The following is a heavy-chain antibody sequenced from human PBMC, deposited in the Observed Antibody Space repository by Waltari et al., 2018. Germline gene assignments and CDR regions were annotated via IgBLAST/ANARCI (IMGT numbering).Heavy chain of an antibody. D-gene: IGHD1-26*01. CDR3: ARDDSSGSYYFDY. CDR2: ISYDGSNK. Sequence: QVQLVESGGGVVQPGRSLRLSCAASGFTFSSYAMHWVRQAPGKGLEWVAVISYDGSNKYYADSVKGRFTISRDNSKNTLYLQMNSLRAEDTAVYYCARDDSSGSYYFDYWGQGTLVTVSS. V-gene: IGHV3-30-3*01. J-gene: IGHJ4*02. CDR1: GFTFSSYA.